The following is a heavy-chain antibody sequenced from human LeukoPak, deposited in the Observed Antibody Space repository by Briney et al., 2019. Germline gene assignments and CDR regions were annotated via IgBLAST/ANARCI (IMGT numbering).Heavy chain of an antibody. J-gene: IGHJ6*03. D-gene: IGHD5-18*01. CDR3: ARGRYSYGYGYDYYYMDV. CDR2: IKPDGGEK. V-gene: IGHV3-7*01. Sequence: GGYLRLSCAASGFTFSTYWMTWVRQAPGKRPEWVANIKPDGGEKSYVDSVKGRFTISRDNAKNSLYLQMSSLRAEDTAIYYCARGRYSYGYGYDYYYMDVWGKGTTVSVPS. CDR1: GFTFSTYW.